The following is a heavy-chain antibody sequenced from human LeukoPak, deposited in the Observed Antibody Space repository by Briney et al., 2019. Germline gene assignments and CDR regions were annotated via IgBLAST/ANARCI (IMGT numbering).Heavy chain of an antibody. J-gene: IGHJ4*02. D-gene: IGHD3-22*01. V-gene: IGHV4-34*01. CDR1: GGSFSDYY. Sequence: SETLSLTCAVYGGSFSDYYWSWIRQSPGKGLEWIGEINHSGSTNHNPSLKSRVIISVDTSKNQFSLNLTSVTAADTAVYYCARHFQYVGRITMIVGSFDYWGQGTLVTVSS. CDR2: INHSGST. CDR3: ARHFQYVGRITMIVGSFDY.